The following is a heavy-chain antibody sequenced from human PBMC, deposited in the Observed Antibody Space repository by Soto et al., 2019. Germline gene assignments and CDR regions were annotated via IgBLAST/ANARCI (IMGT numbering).Heavy chain of an antibody. CDR3: ARDFGYCSGGSCYPNSFYYGMDV. Sequence: ASVKVSCKASGGTFSSYAISWVRQAPGQGLEWMGGIIPIFGTANYAQKFQGRVTITADESTSTAYMELSSLRSEDTAVYYCARDFGYCSGGSCYPNSFYYGMDVWGQGTTVTVSS. CDR1: GGTFSSYA. D-gene: IGHD2-15*01. J-gene: IGHJ6*02. CDR2: IIPIFGTA. V-gene: IGHV1-69*13.